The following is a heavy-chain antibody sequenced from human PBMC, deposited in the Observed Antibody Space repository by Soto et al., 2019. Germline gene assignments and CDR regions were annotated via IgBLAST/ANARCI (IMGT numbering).Heavy chain of an antibody. D-gene: IGHD6-6*01. CDR1: GYSFTSYW. CDR2: IYPGDSDT. J-gene: IGHJ6*02. Sequence: PGESLKISCKGSGYSFTSYWVGWVRQMPGKGLEWMGIIYPGDSDTRYSPSFQGQVTISADKSISTAYLQWSSLKASDTAMYYCARHSTKYSSSSLYYYYGMDVWGQGTTVTVSS. CDR3: ARHSTKYSSSSLYYYYGMDV. V-gene: IGHV5-51*01.